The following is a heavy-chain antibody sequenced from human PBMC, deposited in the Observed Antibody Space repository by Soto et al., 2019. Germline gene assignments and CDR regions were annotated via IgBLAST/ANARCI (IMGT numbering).Heavy chain of an antibody. J-gene: IGHJ3*02. CDR3: ARSETAGHXXFDI. Sequence: QVQLVQSGAEMREPGSSVKVSCKASGGTFSSSAINWLRQAPGQGPEWMGGIIPTFGTANYIEKFRGRVTITADTSTSTAYMEVSSLTSEDTAMYFCARSETAGHXXFDIWGQGTMVTVSS. V-gene: IGHV1-69*06. CDR2: IIPTFGTA. D-gene: IGHD6-19*01. CDR1: GGTFSSSA.